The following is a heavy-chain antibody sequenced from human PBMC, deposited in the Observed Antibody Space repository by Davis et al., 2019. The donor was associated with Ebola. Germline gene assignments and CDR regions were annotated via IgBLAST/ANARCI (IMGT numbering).Heavy chain of an antibody. CDR2: IYPGDSDT. V-gene: IGHV5-51*01. CDR3: ATLRRTITGMDDGFDI. Sequence: GESLKISCKGSGYSFTSYWIGWVRQMPGKGLEWMGIIYPGDSDTRYSPSFQGQVTISADKSISTAFLHWSSLKASDTAMYYCATLRRTITGMDDGFDIWGQGTMVTVSS. CDR1: GYSFTSYW. J-gene: IGHJ3*02. D-gene: IGHD2-8*02.